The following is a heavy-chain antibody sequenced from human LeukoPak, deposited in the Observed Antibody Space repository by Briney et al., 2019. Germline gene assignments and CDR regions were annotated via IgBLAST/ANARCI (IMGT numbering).Heavy chain of an antibody. CDR3: ARARSGSGSYYNRGYFDY. V-gene: IGHV4-38-2*01. CDR1: GYSISSGYY. J-gene: IGHJ4*02. D-gene: IGHD3-10*01. Sequence: SETLSLTCAVSGYSISSGYYWGWIRQPPGKGLEWLGSIYHSGSTYYNPSLKSRVTISVDTSKNQFSLKLSSVTAADTAVYYCARARSGSGSYYNRGYFDYWGQGTLVTVCS. CDR2: IYHSGST.